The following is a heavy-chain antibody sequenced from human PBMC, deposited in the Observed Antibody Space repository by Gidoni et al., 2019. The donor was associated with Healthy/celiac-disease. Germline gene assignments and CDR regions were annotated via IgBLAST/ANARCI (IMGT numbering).Heavy chain of an antibody. D-gene: IGHD2-2*01. CDR1: GYSISSGYY. CDR2: IYHSGST. Sequence: QVQLQESGPGLVKPSETLSLTCAVSGYSISSGYYWGWIRQPPGKGLEWIGRIYHSGSTYYNPSLKSRVTISVDTSKNQFSLKLSSVTAADTAVYYCARDEENIVVVPAAMPSWFDPWGQGTLVTVSS. J-gene: IGHJ5*02. CDR3: ARDEENIVVVPAAMPSWFDP. V-gene: IGHV4-38-2*02.